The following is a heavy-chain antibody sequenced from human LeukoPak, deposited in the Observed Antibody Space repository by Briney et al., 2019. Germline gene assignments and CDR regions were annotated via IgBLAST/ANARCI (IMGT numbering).Heavy chain of an antibody. CDR2: ITAYNGNT. CDR1: GYTFTSYG. D-gene: IGHD6-13*01. Sequence: ASVKVSCKASGYTFTSYGISWVRQAPGQGLEWMGWITAYNGNTNYAQKLKGRVTMTTDTSTSTAYMELRSLRSDDTAVYYCARLWLSSWSDYWGQATLVTVSS. V-gene: IGHV1-18*01. J-gene: IGHJ4*02. CDR3: ARLWLSSWSDY.